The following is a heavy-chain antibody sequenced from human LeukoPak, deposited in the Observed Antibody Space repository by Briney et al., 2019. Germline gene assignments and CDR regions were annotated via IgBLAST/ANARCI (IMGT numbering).Heavy chain of an antibody. CDR2: IYSGGST. Sequence: GGSLRLSCAASGFTVSSNYMSWVRQAPGKGLEWVSVIYSGGSTYYADSVQGRFTISRDNSKNTLYLQMNSLRAEDTAVYYCASGYSYGYWGYWGQGTLVTVSS. CDR3: ASGYSYGYWGY. CDR1: GFTVSSNY. V-gene: IGHV3-53*01. J-gene: IGHJ4*02. D-gene: IGHD5-18*01.